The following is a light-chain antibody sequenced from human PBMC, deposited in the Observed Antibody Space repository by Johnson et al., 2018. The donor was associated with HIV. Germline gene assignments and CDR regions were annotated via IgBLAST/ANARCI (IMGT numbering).Light chain of an antibody. CDR1: SSNIGNNY. Sequence: QSVLTQPPSVSAAPGQKVTISCSGSSSNIGNNYVSWYQQLPGTAPKLLIYENNKRPSGIPDRFSGSKSGTSATLGITGLRTGDEADDYFGTWDSSLSAYVFGTGTKVTVL. CDR2: ENN. CDR3: GTWDSSLSAYV. V-gene: IGLV1-51*02. J-gene: IGLJ1*01.